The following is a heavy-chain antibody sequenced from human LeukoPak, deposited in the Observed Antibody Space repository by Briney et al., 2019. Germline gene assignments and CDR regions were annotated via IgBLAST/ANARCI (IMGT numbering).Heavy chain of an antibody. J-gene: IGHJ4*02. V-gene: IGHV3-7*01. CDR3: ARFGYVAAVDV. CDR1: GFSFSAYW. CDR2: INPAGSET. D-gene: IGHD2-15*01. Sequence: GGSLRLSCAASGFSFSAYWMTWVRQAPGTGLEWVANINPAGSETYYVDPVKGRFSISRDNAKNLVYLQMNSLTVEDTAVYHCARFGYVAAVDVWGQGTPVTVSS.